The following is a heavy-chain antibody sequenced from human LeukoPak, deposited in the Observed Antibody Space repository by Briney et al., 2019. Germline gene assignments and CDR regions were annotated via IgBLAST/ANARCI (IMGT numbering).Heavy chain of an antibody. CDR1: GYRFTSYW. J-gene: IGHJ5*02. Sequence: GESLKISCRGSGYRFTSYWISWVRQMPGKGLEWMGRIDPSDSYTNYSPSFQGHVTISADKSISTAYLQWSSLKASDTAMYYCARHLDNWNRNWFDPWGQGTLVTVSS. D-gene: IGHD1-20*01. CDR3: ARHLDNWNRNWFDP. V-gene: IGHV5-10-1*01. CDR2: IDPSDSYT.